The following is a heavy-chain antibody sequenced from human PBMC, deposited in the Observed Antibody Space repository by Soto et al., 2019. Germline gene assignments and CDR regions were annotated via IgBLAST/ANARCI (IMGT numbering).Heavy chain of an antibody. CDR2: IYSAGSP. D-gene: IGHD6-13*01. J-gene: IGHJ4*02. V-gene: IGHV3-66*01. CDR3: ARVYGSSHQYFDY. Sequence: GGSLTLSCAASGFTVSSYHMSWVRQAPGKGLEWVSIIYSAGSPDFADSVKGRFTISRDNSQNTLYLHMSSLRAEDTAVYYFARVYGSSHQYFDYWGQGTLFTVSS. CDR1: GFTVSSYH.